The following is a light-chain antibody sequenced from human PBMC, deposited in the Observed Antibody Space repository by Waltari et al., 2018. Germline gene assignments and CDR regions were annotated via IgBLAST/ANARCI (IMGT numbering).Light chain of an antibody. V-gene: IGLV8-61*01. J-gene: IGLJ3*02. CDR1: SRSRTTTSY. Sequence: QTVVTQEPSLSVSPGGTVTPACALRSRSRTTTSYATWDQQTPGPAPRPLVSKANARSSVVPGRFSGSILGNTAALTITGAQADDESDYYCALYMGSGIWVFGGGTRLTVL. CDR3: ALYMGSGIWV. CDR2: KAN.